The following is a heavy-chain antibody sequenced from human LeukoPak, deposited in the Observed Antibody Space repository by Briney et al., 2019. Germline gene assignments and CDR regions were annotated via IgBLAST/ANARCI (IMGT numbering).Heavy chain of an antibody. CDR2: IIPIFGTA. Sequence: SVKVSCKASGGTFSSYAISWVRQAPGQGLEWMGGIIPIFGTANYAQKFQGRVTITADESTSTAYMELSSLRSEDTDVYYCARDLVPRGWFDPWGQGTLVTVSS. V-gene: IGHV1-69*13. CDR1: GGTFSSYA. J-gene: IGHJ5*02. CDR3: ARDLVPRGWFDP. D-gene: IGHD4-23*01.